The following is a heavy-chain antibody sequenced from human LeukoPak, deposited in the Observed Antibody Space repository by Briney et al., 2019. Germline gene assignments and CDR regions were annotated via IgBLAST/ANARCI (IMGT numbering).Heavy chain of an antibody. J-gene: IGHJ5*02. CDR1: GGTFSSYA. D-gene: IGHD2-2*02. V-gene: IGHV1-69*05. Sequence: SVKVSCKASGGTFSSYAISWVRQAPGQGLEWMGGIIPIVGTANYAQKFQGRVTITTDESTSTAYMELSSLRSEDTAVYYCARVGSCSSTSCYKVGWFDPWGQGTLVTVSS. CDR2: IIPIVGTA. CDR3: ARVGSCSSTSCYKVGWFDP.